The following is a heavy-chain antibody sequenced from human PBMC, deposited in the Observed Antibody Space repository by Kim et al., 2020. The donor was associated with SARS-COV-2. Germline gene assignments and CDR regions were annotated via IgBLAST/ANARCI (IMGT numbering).Heavy chain of an antibody. V-gene: IGHV3-23*01. J-gene: IGHJ4*02. CDR3: ASPTGRFCSGDSCLNS. D-gene: IGHD2-15*01. Sequence: DSVNGRFTISRDNSKNTLYLQMNSLRAEDTAVYYCASPTGRFCSGDSCLNSWGQGTLVTVSS.